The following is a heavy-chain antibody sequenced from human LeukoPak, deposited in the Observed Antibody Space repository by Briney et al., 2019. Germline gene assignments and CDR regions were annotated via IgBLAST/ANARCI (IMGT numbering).Heavy chain of an antibody. J-gene: IGHJ6*03. CDR3: ARVCLCSSSGYYYYYMDV. D-gene: IGHD6-6*01. V-gene: IGHV4-61*02. CDR2: IYTSGST. CDR1: GGSISSGSYY. Sequence: SETLSLTCTVSGGSISSGSYYWSWIRQPAGKGLEWIGRIYTSGSTNYNPSLKSRVTISVDTSKNQFSLKLSSVTAADTAVYYCARVCLCSSSGYYYYYMDVWGKGTSVTVSS.